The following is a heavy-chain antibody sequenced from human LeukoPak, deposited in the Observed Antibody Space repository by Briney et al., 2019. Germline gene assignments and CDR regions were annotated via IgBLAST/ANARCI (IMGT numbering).Heavy chain of an antibody. J-gene: IGHJ4*02. D-gene: IGHD2-21*02. CDR3: ARVPIRPHIVVVTAIFDY. CDR2: INPNSGGT. Sequence: ASVKLSCKASGYTFNGYYMHWVRQARGQGLEWMGWINPNSGGTNYAQKFQGRVTMTRDTSISTAYMELSRLRSDDTAVYYCARVPIRPHIVVVTAIFDYWGQGTLVTVSS. CDR1: GYTFNGYY. V-gene: IGHV1-2*02.